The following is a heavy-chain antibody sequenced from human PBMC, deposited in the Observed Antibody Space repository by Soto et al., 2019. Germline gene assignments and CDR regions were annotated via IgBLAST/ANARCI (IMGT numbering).Heavy chain of an antibody. CDR2: IYYSGST. J-gene: IGHJ6*02. Sequence: SETLSLTCTVSGGSISSSSYYWGWIRQPPGKGLEWIGCIYYSGSTYYNPSLKSRVTISVDTSKNQFSLKLSSVTAADTAVYYCARVGGYSYGYYSDYYYYGMDVWGQGTTVTVSS. D-gene: IGHD5-18*01. V-gene: IGHV4-39*07. CDR3: ARVGGYSYGYYSDYYYYGMDV. CDR1: GGSISSSSYY.